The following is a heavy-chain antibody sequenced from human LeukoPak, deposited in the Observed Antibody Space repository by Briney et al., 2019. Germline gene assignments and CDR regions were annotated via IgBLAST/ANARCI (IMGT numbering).Heavy chain of an antibody. CDR3: AKAGDYGDYVSRSPENYYYYYGMDV. Sequence: PGGSLRLSCAASGFTFSSYAMSWVRQAPGKGLEWVSAISGSGGSTYYADSVKGRFTISRDNTKNTLYLQMNSLRAEDAAVYYCAKAGDYGDYVSRSPENYYYYYGMDVWGQGTTVTVSS. V-gene: IGHV3-23*01. J-gene: IGHJ6*02. CDR1: GFTFSSYA. D-gene: IGHD4-17*01. CDR2: ISGSGGST.